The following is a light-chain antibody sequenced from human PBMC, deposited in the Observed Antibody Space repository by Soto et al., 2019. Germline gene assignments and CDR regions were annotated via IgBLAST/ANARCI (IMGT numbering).Light chain of an antibody. CDR2: STN. V-gene: IGLV8-61*01. J-gene: IGLJ3*02. CDR1: SGSVSTSYY. CDR3: VLYMGSGIWV. Sequence: QAVVTQEPSFSVSPGRTVTLTCGLSSGSVSTSYYPSWYQQNPGQAPRTLIYSTNTRSSGVPDRFSGSILGNKAALTITGAQADDESDYYSVLYMGSGIWVFGGGTKLTVL.